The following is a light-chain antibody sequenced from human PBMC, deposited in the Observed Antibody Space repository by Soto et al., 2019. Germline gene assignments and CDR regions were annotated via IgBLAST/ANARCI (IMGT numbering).Light chain of an antibody. J-gene: IGLJ2*01. Sequence: QSVLTQPRSVSGSPGQSVTISCTGTSSDVGGYNYVSWYQQHPGKAPKVMIYDVSKRPSGVPDRFSGSKSGNTASLTISGLQAEDEGDYYCCSYVGSQRVFGGGTKLTVL. CDR3: CSYVGSQRV. CDR1: SSDVGGYNY. V-gene: IGLV2-11*01. CDR2: DVS.